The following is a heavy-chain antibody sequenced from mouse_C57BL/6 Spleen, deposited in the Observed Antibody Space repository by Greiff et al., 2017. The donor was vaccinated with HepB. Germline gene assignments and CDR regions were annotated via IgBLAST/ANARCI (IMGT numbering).Heavy chain of an antibody. J-gene: IGHJ3*01. CDR1: GFTFSSYG. Sequence: EVQVVESGGDLVKPGGSLKLSCAASGFTFSSYGMSWVRQTPDKRLEWVATISSGGSYTYYPDSVKGRFTISRDNAKNTLYLQMSSLKSEDTAMYYCARHETTVVDPWFAYWGQGTLVTVSA. V-gene: IGHV5-6*01. CDR2: ISSGGSYT. D-gene: IGHD1-1*01. CDR3: ARHETTVVDPWFAY.